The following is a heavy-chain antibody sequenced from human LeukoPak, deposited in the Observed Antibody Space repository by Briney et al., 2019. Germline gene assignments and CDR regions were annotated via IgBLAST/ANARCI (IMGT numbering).Heavy chain of an antibody. CDR2: ISYSGTT. Sequence: SETLSLTCTVSGGSISSGDNYWSWIRQPPGKGLEWIGYISYSGTTYYSRSLKSRVIMSVDTSQNQFSLKLTSVTAADTAVYYCARGDVFDIWGQGTLVTVSS. CDR3: ARGDVFDI. J-gene: IGHJ3*02. V-gene: IGHV4-30-4*02. CDR1: GGSISSGDNY.